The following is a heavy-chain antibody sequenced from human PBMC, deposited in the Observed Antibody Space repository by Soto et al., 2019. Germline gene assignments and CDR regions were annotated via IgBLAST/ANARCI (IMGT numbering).Heavy chain of an antibody. CDR3: ARRGYGPGFPYYYGMDV. CDR1: GGSMSSYY. CDR2: IYYSGST. V-gene: IGHV4-59*01. Sequence: SETLSLTCTVSGGSMSSYYWSWIRQPPGKGLEWIGYIYYSGSTNYNPSLKSRVTMSVDTPKNQFSLKLSSVTAAGTAVYYCARRGYGPGFPYYYGMDVWGQGTTVTVSS. J-gene: IGHJ6*02. D-gene: IGHD3-10*01.